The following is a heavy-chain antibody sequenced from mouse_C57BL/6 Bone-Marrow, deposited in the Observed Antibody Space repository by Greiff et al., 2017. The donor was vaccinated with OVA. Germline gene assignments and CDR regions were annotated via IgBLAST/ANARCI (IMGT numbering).Heavy chain of an antibody. V-gene: IGHV2-5*01. J-gene: IGHJ1*03. CDR1: GFSLTSYG. CDR2: IWRGGST. D-gene: IGHD1-1*01. CDR3: ATYYYGSSYWYFDV. Sequence: VQRVESGPGLVQPSQSLSITCTVSGFSLTSYGVHWVRQSPGKGLEWLGVIWRGGSTDYNAAFMSRLSITKDNSKSQVFFKMNSLQADDTAIYYCATYYYGSSYWYFDVWGTGTTVTVSS.